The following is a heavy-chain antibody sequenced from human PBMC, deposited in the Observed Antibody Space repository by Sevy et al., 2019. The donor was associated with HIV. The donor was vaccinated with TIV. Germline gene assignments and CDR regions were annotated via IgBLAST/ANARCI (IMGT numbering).Heavy chain of an antibody. CDR2: IYPNGGDT. V-gene: IGHV1-2*02. CDR1: GYTFAAYY. D-gene: IGHD3-3*01. J-gene: IGHJ4*02. Sequence: ASVQVSCKTSGYTFAAYYIHWVRQAPGQGPEWLGWIYPNGGDTTFAQKFQGRVTVTMSTSINTVYMELNRLRSDDTAVYYCARGKREEWLLYLDNWGQGTLVTVSS. CDR3: ARGKREEWLLYLDN.